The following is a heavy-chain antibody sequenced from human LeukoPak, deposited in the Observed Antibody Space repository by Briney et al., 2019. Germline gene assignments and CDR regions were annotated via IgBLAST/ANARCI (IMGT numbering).Heavy chain of an antibody. Sequence: ASVKVFCKASGYTFIDYYIHWVRQAPGQGLEWMGSINPNSDVTNYAQNFQGRVTMTRDTFIRTAYMELSRLTSDDTAVYYCARGRSFGELGVYWGQGTLLTVSS. CDR3: ARGRSFGELGVY. CDR2: INPNSDVT. J-gene: IGHJ4*02. V-gene: IGHV1-2*02. CDR1: GYTFIDYY. D-gene: IGHD3-10*01.